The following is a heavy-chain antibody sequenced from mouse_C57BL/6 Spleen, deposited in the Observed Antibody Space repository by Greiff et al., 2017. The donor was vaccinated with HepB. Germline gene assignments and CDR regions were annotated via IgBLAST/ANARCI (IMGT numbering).Heavy chain of an antibody. CDR3: ARIYGYDEGVWFAY. D-gene: IGHD2-2*01. Sequence: QVQLQQSGPGLVQPSQSLSITCTVSGFSLTSYGVHWVRQSPGKGLEWLGVIWSGGSTDYNAAFISRLSISKDNSKSQVFFKMNSLQADDTAIYYCARIYGYDEGVWFAYWGQGTLVTVSA. CDR1: GFSLTSYG. V-gene: IGHV2-2*01. CDR2: IWSGGST. J-gene: IGHJ3*01.